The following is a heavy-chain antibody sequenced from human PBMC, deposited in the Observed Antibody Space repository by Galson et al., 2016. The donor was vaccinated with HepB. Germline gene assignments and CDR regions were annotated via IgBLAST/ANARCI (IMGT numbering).Heavy chain of an antibody. J-gene: IGHJ4*02. D-gene: IGHD6-19*01. V-gene: IGHV3-30*18. CDR2: ISDGGSNK. Sequence: SLRLSCAASGFTYSSYGMHWVRQAPGKGLEWVAVISDGGSNKYYADSVEGRFDISRDTSRNTVYLQMNSLRPEDTAAYYCAKTGRQWLAWWSFDSWGRGTLVTVSS. CDR1: GFTYSSYG. CDR3: AKTGRQWLAWWSFDS.